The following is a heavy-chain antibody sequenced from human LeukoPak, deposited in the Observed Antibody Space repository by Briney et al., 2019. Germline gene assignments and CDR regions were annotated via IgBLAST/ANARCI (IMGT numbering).Heavy chain of an antibody. D-gene: IGHD1-26*01. CDR1: GFTVSSNY. Sequence: GGSLRLSCAASGFTVSSNYMSWVRQAPGKGLEWVSVIYSGGSTYYADSVKGRFTISRDNSKNTLYLQMNSLRAEDTAVYYCAKDRWELSVFDYWGQGTLVTVSS. J-gene: IGHJ4*02. CDR3: AKDRWELSVFDY. CDR2: IYSGGST. V-gene: IGHV3-53*01.